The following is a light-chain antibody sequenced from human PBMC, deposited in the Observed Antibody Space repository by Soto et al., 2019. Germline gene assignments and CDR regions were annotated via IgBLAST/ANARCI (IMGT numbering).Light chain of an antibody. CDR2: GAS. Sequence: EIVLTQSPGTLSLSPGERATLSCRASQSVSSTYIAWYQQNPGQAPSLLIYGASSRATGIPDRFSGSGSGTDFTLTISSLEPEDFAVYFCQQYGRSPPFTFGQRTKVEIK. CDR3: QQYGRSPPFT. J-gene: IGKJ2*01. V-gene: IGKV3-20*01. CDR1: QSVSSTY.